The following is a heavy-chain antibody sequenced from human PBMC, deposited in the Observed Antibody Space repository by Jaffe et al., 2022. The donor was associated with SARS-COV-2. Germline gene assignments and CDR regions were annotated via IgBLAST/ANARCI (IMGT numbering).Heavy chain of an antibody. J-gene: IGHJ1*01. CDR3: AREFHPRDYQNYAAEYFRY. Sequence: QVQLVESGGGVVQPGGSLTLSCAASGFIFSSYAMHWVRQAPGKGLEWVAVISYDGSNKYYADSVRARFTISRDNYKSTLYLQMNSLRGDDTAMYYCAREFHPRDYQNYAAEYFRYWGQGTLVFVSS. D-gene: IGHD2-2*01. V-gene: IGHV3-30*04. CDR1: GFIFSSYA. CDR2: ISYDGSNK.